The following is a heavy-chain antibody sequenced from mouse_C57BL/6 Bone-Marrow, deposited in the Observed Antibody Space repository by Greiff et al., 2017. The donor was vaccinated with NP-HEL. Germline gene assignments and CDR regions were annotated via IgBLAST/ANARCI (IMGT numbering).Heavy chain of an antibody. CDR2: IDPNSGGT. Sequence: QVQLKQPGAELVKPGASVKLSCKASGYTFTSYWMHWVKQRPGRGLEWIGRIDPNSGGTKYNEKFKSKATLTVDKPSSTAYMQLSSLTSEDSAVYYCAREGRYYYGRAFAYWGQGTLVTVSA. CDR1: GYTFTSYW. J-gene: IGHJ3*01. CDR3: AREGRYYYGRAFAY. D-gene: IGHD1-1*01. V-gene: IGHV1-72*01.